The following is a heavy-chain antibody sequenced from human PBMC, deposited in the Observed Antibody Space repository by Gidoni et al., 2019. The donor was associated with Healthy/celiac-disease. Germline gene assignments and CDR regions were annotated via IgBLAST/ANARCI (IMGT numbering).Heavy chain of an antibody. Sequence: QVQLQEAGPGLVKPSENLSLTCTVSGGSISSYYGSWSRQPAGTGLEWIGRIYTSGRTNYTPSFTSRVPMSVDTSKHQFSLKLSSVTAADTAVYYCARAGYYDSSGYYFPDFDYWGQGTLVTVSS. CDR3: ARAGYYDSSGYYFPDFDY. J-gene: IGHJ4*02. CDR1: GGSISSYY. CDR2: IYTSGRT. V-gene: IGHV4-4*07. D-gene: IGHD3-22*01.